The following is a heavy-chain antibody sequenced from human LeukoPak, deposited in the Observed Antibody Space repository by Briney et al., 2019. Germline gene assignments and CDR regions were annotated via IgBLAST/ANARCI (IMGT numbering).Heavy chain of an antibody. V-gene: IGHV4-31*03. D-gene: IGHD2-2*01. CDR3: ARVADEPAAMGGWFDP. J-gene: IGHJ5*02. CDR2: IYYSGST. Sequence: SETLSLTCTVSGGSISSGGYYWSWIRQHPGKGLEWIGYIYYSGSTYYNPSLKSRVTISVDTSKNQSSLKLSSVTAADTAVYYCARVADEPAAMGGWFDPWGQGTLVTVSS. CDR1: GGSISSGGYY.